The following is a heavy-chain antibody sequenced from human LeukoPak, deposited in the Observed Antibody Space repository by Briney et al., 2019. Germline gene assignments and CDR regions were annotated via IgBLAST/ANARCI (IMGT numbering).Heavy chain of an antibody. CDR1: GFTLSSYA. Sequence: GGSLRLSCAASGFTLSSYAMSWVRQAPGKGLEWVSDISGSGGRTYYADSVKGRFTISKDNSKNTLYLQMNSLRAEETAVYYCAKRERIGQGPGDAFDIWGQGTMVTVSS. CDR2: ISGSGGRT. V-gene: IGHV3-23*01. J-gene: IGHJ3*02. D-gene: IGHD1-26*01. CDR3: AKRERIGQGPGDAFDI.